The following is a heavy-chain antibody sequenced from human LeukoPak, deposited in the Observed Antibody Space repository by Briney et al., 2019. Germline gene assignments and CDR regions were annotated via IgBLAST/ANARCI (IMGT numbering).Heavy chain of an antibody. V-gene: IGHV3-23*01. CDR2: MNNGPGAT. D-gene: IGHD5-12*01. CDR1: GFSFSTSP. Sequence: PGGFLRLSCAASGFSFSTSPMSWVRQPPGKGLEWVSAMNNGPGATFYRDSVRGRFTISRDDSKSTLYLQMNSLRAEDTGTYYCAKTHYDLLDVWGQGTTVTVSS. CDR3: AKTHYDLLDV. J-gene: IGHJ6*02.